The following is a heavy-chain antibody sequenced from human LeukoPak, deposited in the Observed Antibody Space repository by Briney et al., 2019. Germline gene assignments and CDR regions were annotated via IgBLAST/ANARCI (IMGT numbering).Heavy chain of an antibody. CDR1: GFTFSSYW. CDR3: ARLREIPVFGVVTKSTSYFDY. J-gene: IGHJ4*02. CDR2: IKQDGSEK. V-gene: IGHV3-7*01. D-gene: IGHD3-3*01. Sequence: GGSLRLSCAASGFTFSSYWMSWVRQAPGKGLEWVANIKQDGSEKYYVDSVKGRFTISRVNAKNSLYLQMNSLRAEDTAVYYCARLREIPVFGVVTKSTSYFDYWGQGTLVTVSS.